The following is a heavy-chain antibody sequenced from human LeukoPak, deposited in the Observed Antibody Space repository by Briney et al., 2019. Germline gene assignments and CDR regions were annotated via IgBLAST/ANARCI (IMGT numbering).Heavy chain of an antibody. J-gene: IGHJ4*02. Sequence: GGSLRLSCAVSGFIFSDYGFHWVRQAPGKGLEWVAVTRFDGSIKQYADSVKGRFTISRDDSKNTLYLKMNSLKSEDTAVYYCARWGGTRQYYFDYWGRGTLVTVSS. CDR3: ARWGGTRQYYFDY. CDR1: GFIFSDYG. CDR2: TRFDGSIK. V-gene: IGHV3-33*01. D-gene: IGHD1-1*01.